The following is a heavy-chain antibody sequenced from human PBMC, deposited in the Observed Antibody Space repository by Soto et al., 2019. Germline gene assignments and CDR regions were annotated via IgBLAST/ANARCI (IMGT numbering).Heavy chain of an antibody. CDR1: GFTFYRHA. CDR2: LSGGVGNI. J-gene: IGHJ3*01. CDR3: AKDWGKEGYSVRAFDV. D-gene: IGHD3-16*01. Sequence: PGGSLRLSCAASGFTFYRHAMNWVRQAPGKGLEWVSVLSGGVGNIDYAVFVKGRFTISRDNSKNMLYLQMNSLTVEDTAVYYCAKDWGKEGYSVRAFDVWGQGTGVTVSS. V-gene: IGHV3-23*01.